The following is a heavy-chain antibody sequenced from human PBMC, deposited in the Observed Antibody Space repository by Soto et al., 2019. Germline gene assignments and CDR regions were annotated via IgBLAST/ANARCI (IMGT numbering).Heavy chain of an antibody. CDR3: ARRIVEQAGYCYGLDV. V-gene: IGHV5-10-1*01. D-gene: IGHD2-15*01. Sequence: EEAWKIWCKGSADSPSSCWNSLLRQMLGKGMEWMGRIDPSDSYTNYSPSFQGHVTISADKSISTAYLQWSSLKASDTAMYYCARRIVEQAGYCYGLDV. CDR1: ADSPSSCW. CDR2: IDPSDSYT. J-gene: IGHJ6*01.